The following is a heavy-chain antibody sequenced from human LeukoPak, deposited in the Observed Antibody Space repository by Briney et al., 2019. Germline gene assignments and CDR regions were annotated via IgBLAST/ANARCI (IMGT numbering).Heavy chain of an antibody. CDR2: VSTNGDVT. CDR3: AKLSLSGRSQSADY. Sequence: GGSLRLSCAASGFTFSSYAMNWVRQAPGMGLEWVSVVSTNGDVTFYADSVKGRFTISRDNSKNTLFLQMNSLRAEDTAVYYCAKLSLSGRSQSADYWGQGTLVTVSS. D-gene: IGHD3-10*01. J-gene: IGHJ4*02. V-gene: IGHV3-23*01. CDR1: GFTFSSYA.